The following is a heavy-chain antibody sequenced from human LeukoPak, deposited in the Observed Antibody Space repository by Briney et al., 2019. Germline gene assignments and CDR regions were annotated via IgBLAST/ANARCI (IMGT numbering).Heavy chain of an antibody. V-gene: IGHV1-2*02. CDR2: INPNSGGT. D-gene: IGHD3-22*01. CDR3: ARDWYYYDSSGYYFFYYFDY. CDR1: GYTVTGYY. J-gene: IGHJ4*02. Sequence: ASVKVSCKASGYTVTGYYMHWVRQAPGQGLEWMGWINPNSGGTNNAQKFQGRVTMTRDTSISTAYMELSRLRSDDTAVYYCARDWYYYDSSGYYFFYYFDYWGQGTLVTVSS.